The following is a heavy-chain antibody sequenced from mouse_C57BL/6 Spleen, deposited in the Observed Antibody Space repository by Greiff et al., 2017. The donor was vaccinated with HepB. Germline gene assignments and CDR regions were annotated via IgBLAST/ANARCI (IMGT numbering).Heavy chain of an antibody. Sequence: EVQLVESGPGLVKPSQSLSLTCSVTGYSITSGYYWNWIRQFPGNKLEWMGYISYDGSNNYNPSLKNRISITRDTSKNQFFLKLNSVTTEDTATYYCARDHYKGYAMDYWGQGTSVTVSS. V-gene: IGHV3-6*01. CDR2: ISYDGSN. CDR3: ARDHYKGYAMDY. D-gene: IGHD2-12*01. J-gene: IGHJ4*01. CDR1: GYSITSGYY.